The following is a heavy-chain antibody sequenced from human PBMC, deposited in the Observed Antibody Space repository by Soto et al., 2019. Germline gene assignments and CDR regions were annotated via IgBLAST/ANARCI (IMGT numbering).Heavy chain of an antibody. CDR1: GFTFSSYG. Sequence: GGSLRLPCAASGFTFSSYGMHWVRQAPGKGLEWVAVISYDGSNKYYADSVKGRFTISRDNSKNTLYLQMNSLRAEDTAVYYCAKEYSSSWSYYYYGMDVWGQGTTVTVSS. D-gene: IGHD6-13*01. V-gene: IGHV3-30*18. CDR2: ISYDGSNK. CDR3: AKEYSSSWSYYYYGMDV. J-gene: IGHJ6*02.